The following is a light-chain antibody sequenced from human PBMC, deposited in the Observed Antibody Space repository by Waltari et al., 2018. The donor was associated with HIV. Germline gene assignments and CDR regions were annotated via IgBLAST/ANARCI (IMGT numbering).Light chain of an antibody. Sequence: QSALTQPPSVSGSPGQSVTISCTGTTRDVGYYNYVSWYQQYPGKAPKLSIFDVIHRPSGVPGRFSGSKSGNTASLTISGLQTADEADYFCCAYAAGHVSYVFGNGTAVAVL. J-gene: IGLJ1*01. CDR3: CAYAAGHVSYV. CDR1: TRDVGYYNY. CDR2: DVI. V-gene: IGLV2-11*01.